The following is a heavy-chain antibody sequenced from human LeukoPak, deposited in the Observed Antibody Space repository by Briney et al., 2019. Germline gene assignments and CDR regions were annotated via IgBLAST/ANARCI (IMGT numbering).Heavy chain of an antibody. CDR2: LNPNSGNT. Sequence: ASVQVSCKASGYTFTSYDINWVRRATGQGLEWMGWLNPNSGNTGYAQKFQGRVPMTRNTSISTAYMELSSLRAEATAVYYCARGVAMPISFWSGYWPNINWFDPWGQGTLVTVSS. CDR3: ARGVAMPISFWSGYWPNINWFDP. J-gene: IGHJ5*02. V-gene: IGHV1-8*01. D-gene: IGHD3-3*01. CDR1: GYTFTSYD.